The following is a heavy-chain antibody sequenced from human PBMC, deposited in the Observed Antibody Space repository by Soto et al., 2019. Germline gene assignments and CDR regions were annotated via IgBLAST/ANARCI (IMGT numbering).Heavy chain of an antibody. Sequence: QVQLVQSGAEMKKPGSSVKVSCQASGDIFDSLTINWVRQAPGQGLEWMGRIIPVLGMANYAQKFQGRVTIIADKSTSTVYMELSSLTSEDTAVYYCARELGGYDYLYYYYYMDVWGAGTTVTVSS. V-gene: IGHV1-69*08. CDR3: ARELGGYDYLYYYYYMDV. CDR1: GDIFDSLT. CDR2: IIPVLGMA. J-gene: IGHJ6*03. D-gene: IGHD5-12*01.